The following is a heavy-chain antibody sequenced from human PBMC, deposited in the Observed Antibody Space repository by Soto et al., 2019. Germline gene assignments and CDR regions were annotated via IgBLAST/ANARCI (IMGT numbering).Heavy chain of an antibody. CDR3: VRDEIGLGVDH. V-gene: IGHV3-74*01. J-gene: IGHJ4*02. D-gene: IGHD1-26*01. CDR2: INNDGSHT. CDR1: GCTFSSYW. Sequence: GGTMRRSCAASGCTFSSYWMHWVRRSQGKELLRVSHINNDGSHTTYADSVKGRFTISRDNATNTLYRQMNSLRAEDTATSSSVRDEIGLGVDHWGLGTL.